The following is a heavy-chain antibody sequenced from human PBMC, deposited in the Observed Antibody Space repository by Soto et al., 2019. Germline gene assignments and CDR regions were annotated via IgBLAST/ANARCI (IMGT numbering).Heavy chain of an antibody. CDR2: IKQDGSEK. CDR3: ARVLTGYSSGWYAFDI. V-gene: IGHV3-7*01. Sequence: GESLKISCAASGFTFSSYWMSWVRQAPGKGLEWVANIKQDGSEKYYVDSVKGRFTISRDNAKNSLYLQMNSLRAEDTAVYYCARVLTGYSSGWYAFDIRAQRTTVTGSS. CDR1: GFTFSSYW. J-gene: IGHJ3*02. D-gene: IGHD6-19*01.